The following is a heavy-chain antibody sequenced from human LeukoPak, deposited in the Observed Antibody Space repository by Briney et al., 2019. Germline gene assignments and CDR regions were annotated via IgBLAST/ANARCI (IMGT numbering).Heavy chain of an antibody. J-gene: IGHJ4*02. CDR1: GFTFSSYW. D-gene: IGHD3-3*01. CDR3: AGSYYDFWSGYFCFDY. V-gene: IGHV3-7*01. CDR2: IKQDGSEK. Sequence: GGSLRLSCASSGFTFSSYWMSWVRQAPGKGLEWVANIKQDGSEKYYVDSVKGRFTISRDNAKNSLYLQMNSLRAEDTAVYYCAGSYYDFWSGYFCFDYWGQGTLVTVSS.